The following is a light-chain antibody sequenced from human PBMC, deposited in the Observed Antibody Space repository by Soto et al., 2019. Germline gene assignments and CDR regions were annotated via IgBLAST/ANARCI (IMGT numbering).Light chain of an antibody. CDR3: HQYASSFGT. CDR1: QSVGHLF. Sequence: MVPTQSPDTLSLSPGDRATLSCRASQSVGHLFLAWFQQKPGQAPRLLIFDAYRRATGIPDRFSGSGSGTNFALTISRLEPEDFALYYCHQYASSFGTFGQGTKVDI. J-gene: IGKJ1*01. V-gene: IGKV3-20*01. CDR2: DAY.